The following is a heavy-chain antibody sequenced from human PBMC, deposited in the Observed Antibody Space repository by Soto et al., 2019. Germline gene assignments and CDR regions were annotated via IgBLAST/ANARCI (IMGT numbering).Heavy chain of an antibody. V-gene: IGHV1-2*04. J-gene: IGHJ3*02. D-gene: IGHD6-19*01. CDR3: ARVLYSSGWYGVGDAFDI. CDR2: INPNSGGT. Sequence: GASVKVSCKASGYTFTGYYMHWVRQAPGQGLEWMGWINPNSGGTNYAQKFQGWVTMTRDTSISTAYMELSRLRSDDTAVYYCARVLYSSGWYGVGDAFDIWGQGTMVTVSS. CDR1: GYTFTGYY.